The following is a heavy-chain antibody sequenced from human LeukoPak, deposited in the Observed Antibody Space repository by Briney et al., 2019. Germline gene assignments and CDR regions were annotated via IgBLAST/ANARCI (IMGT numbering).Heavy chain of an antibody. Sequence: SETLSLTCAVYGGSFSGYYWSWIRQPPGKGLEWIGEINHSGSTNYNPSLKSRVTISVDTSKNQFSLKLSSVTAADTAVYYCARYDFWGGYNGMDVWGQGTTVTVSS. CDR3: ARYDFWGGYNGMDV. CDR1: GGSFSGYY. V-gene: IGHV4-34*01. D-gene: IGHD3-3*01. J-gene: IGHJ6*02. CDR2: INHSGST.